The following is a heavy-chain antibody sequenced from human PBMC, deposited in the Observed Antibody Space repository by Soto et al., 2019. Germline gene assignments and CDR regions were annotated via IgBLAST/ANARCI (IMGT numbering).Heavy chain of an antibody. D-gene: IGHD2-2*01. CDR3: ARPGVGCSSTSCDPTYYAFDI. J-gene: IGHJ3*02. CDR2: IYYSGST. CDR1: GGSISSYY. Sequence: SETLSLTCTVSGGSISSYYWSWIRQPPGKGLGWIGYIYYSGSTNYNPSLKSRVTISVDTSKNQFSLKLSSVTAADTAVYYCARPGVGCSSTSCDPTYYAFDIWGQGTMVTVSS. V-gene: IGHV4-59*08.